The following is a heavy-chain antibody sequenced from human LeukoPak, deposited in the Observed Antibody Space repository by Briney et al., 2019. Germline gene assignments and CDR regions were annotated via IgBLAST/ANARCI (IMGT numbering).Heavy chain of an antibody. D-gene: IGHD3-22*01. J-gene: IGHJ3*02. V-gene: IGHV4-39*07. CDR2: IYYNGNS. CDR3: ARGNDYYDSSDI. Sequence: SETLSLTCTVSGGSVRNTDHYWGWIRQSPGKGLEWIGSIYYNGNSFYNPSLNSRVTISVDTSNNQFSLKLSSVTAADTAVYYCARGNDYYDSSDIWGQGTMVTVSS. CDR1: GGSVRNTDHY.